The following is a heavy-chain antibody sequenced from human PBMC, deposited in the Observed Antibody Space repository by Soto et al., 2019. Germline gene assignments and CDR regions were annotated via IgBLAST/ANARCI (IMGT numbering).Heavy chain of an antibody. CDR1: GFTFSSYA. V-gene: IGHV3-23*01. D-gene: IGHD1-26*01. CDR2: ISGSGGST. Sequence: GGSLRLSCAASGFTFSSYAMRLVRQAPVKGLEWVSAISGSGGSTYYADSVKGRFTISRDNSKNTLYLQMNSLRAEDTAVYYCARRGSGSYYDYWGQGTLVTVSS. J-gene: IGHJ4*02. CDR3: ARRGSGSYYDY.